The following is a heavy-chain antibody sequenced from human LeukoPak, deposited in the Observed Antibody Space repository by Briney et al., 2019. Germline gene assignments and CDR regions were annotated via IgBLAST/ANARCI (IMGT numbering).Heavy chain of an antibody. CDR1: GFTFSSYA. J-gene: IGHJ6*02. CDR2: ISGSGGST. D-gene: IGHD2-15*01. V-gene: IGHV3-23*01. CDR3: AKDLGYCSGGSCYPYYYYGMDV. Sequence: QPGGSLRLSCAASGFTFSSYAMSWVRQAPGKGLEWVSAISGSGGSTYYADSVKGRFTISRDNSKNTLYLQTNSLRAEDTAVYYCAKDLGYCSGGSCYPYYYYGMDVWGQGTTVTVSS.